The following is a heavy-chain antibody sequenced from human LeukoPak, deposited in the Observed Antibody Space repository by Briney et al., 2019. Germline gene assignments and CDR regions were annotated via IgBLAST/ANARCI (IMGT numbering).Heavy chain of an antibody. CDR3: VSSSAIFTHSFDY. J-gene: IGHJ4*02. V-gene: IGHV4-59*08. Sequence: SETLSLTCTVSVGSLCGYYWSCIRQPPGEGLEWIVVIYNIGITNQKTSLKSRVTMSVDKSKNQFFLTLSSVAAADTAVYYCVSSSAIFTHSFDYWGQGTLVTVSS. D-gene: IGHD5-18*01. CDR2: IYNIGIT. CDR1: VGSLCGYY.